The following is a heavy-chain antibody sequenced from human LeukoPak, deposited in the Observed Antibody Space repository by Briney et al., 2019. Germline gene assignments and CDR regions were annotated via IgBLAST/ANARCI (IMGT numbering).Heavy chain of an antibody. CDR2: IKQDGSEK. Sequence: GGSLRLSCAASGFTFSSYWTSWVRQAPGKGLEWVANIKQDGSEKYYVDSVKGRFTISRDNAKNSLYLQMNSLRAEDTAVYYCARVRSSWHRAFDYWGQGTLVTVSS. J-gene: IGHJ4*02. D-gene: IGHD6-13*01. V-gene: IGHV3-7*05. CDR1: GFTFSSYW. CDR3: ARVRSSWHRAFDY.